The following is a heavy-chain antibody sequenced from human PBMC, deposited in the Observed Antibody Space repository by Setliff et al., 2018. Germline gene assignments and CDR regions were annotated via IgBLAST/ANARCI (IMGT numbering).Heavy chain of an antibody. V-gene: IGHV3-30*18. Sequence: GGSVRLSCAASGFTFSSYGMHWVRQAPGKGLEWVAVISYDGSNKYYADSVKGRFTISRDNSKNTLYLQMNSLRAEDTAVYYCAKAGGRGVILSAFDYWGQGTLVTVSS. CDR1: GFTFSSYG. J-gene: IGHJ4*02. D-gene: IGHD3-10*01. CDR3: AKAGGRGVILSAFDY. CDR2: ISYDGSNK.